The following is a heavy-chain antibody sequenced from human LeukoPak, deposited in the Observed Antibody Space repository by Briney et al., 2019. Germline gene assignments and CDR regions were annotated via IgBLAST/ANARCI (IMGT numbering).Heavy chain of an antibody. CDR2: IKQDGSEK. D-gene: IGHD3-16*01. CDR1: GITFSRFW. Sequence: GGSLRLSCAASGITFSRFWMSWVRQAPGKGLEWVASIKQDGSEKYYVDSVKGLFTISRDNTKNSLYLQMNSLRAEDTAVYYCAKSQFGGVFDGFDIWGQGTMVTVSS. V-gene: IGHV3-7*05. CDR3: AKSQFGGVFDGFDI. J-gene: IGHJ3*02.